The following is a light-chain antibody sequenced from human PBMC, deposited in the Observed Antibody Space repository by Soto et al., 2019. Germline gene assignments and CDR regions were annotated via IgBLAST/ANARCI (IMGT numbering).Light chain of an antibody. CDR3: SLYTSSSTEV. Sequence: SALTQPPSVSGSPGQSVTISCTGTSSYVGSYNRVSWYQQPPGTAPNLMIYAVSTRPSRVPDRFSGSKSGNTASLTISRLQPEDEADYYCSLYTSSSTEVFGTGTQVTVL. CDR1: SSYVGSYNR. CDR2: AVS. J-gene: IGLJ1*01. V-gene: IGLV2-18*01.